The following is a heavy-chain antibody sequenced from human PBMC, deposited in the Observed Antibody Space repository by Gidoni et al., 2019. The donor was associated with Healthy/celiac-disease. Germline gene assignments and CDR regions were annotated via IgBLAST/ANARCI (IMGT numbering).Heavy chain of an antibody. CDR2: ISYDGSNK. D-gene: IGHD3-10*01. Sequence: QVQLVESGGGVVQPGRSLRLSCAASGFTFSSYGMHWGRQAPGKGLEWVAVISYDGSNKYYADSVKGRFTISRDNSKNTLYLQMNSLRAEDTAVYYWAKDRGAAHVWGQGTTVTVSS. J-gene: IGHJ6*02. CDR1: GFTFSSYG. CDR3: AKDRGAAHV. V-gene: IGHV3-30*18.